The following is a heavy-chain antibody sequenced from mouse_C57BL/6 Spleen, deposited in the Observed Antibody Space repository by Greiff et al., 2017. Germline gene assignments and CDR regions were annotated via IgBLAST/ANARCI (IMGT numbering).Heavy chain of an antibody. D-gene: IGHD3-2*02. CDR2: IDPETGGT. Sequence: VKLQESGAELVRPGASVTLSCKASGYTFTDYEMHWVKQTPVHGLEWIGAIDPETGGTAYNQKFKGKAILTADKSSSTAYMELRSLTSEDSAVYYCTRSQLRLLAYWGQGTLVTVSA. CDR1: GYTFTDYE. V-gene: IGHV1-15*01. CDR3: TRSQLRLLAY. J-gene: IGHJ3*01.